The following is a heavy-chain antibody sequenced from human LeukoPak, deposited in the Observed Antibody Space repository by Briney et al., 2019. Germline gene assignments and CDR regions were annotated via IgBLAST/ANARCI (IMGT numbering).Heavy chain of an antibody. D-gene: IGHD1-14*01. V-gene: IGHV4-59*12. CDR1: GGSISSYY. CDR2: IYHSGST. CDR3: ARGGRKYYYYGMDV. J-gene: IGHJ6*02. Sequence: SETLSLTCTVSGGSISSYYWSWIRQPPGKGLEWIGYIYHSGSTYYNPSLKSRVTISVDRSKNQFSLKLSSVTAADTAVYYCARGGRKYYYYGMDVWGQGTTVTVSS.